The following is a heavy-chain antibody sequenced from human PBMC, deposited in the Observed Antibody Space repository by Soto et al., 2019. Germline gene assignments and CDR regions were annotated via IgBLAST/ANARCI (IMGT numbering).Heavy chain of an antibody. Sequence: QVQLVESGGQVVQPGRSLRLSCAASGFTFSNYAMHWVRQTPGKGLEWVAVTSSDGSHTFYADSVKGRCAISRDNSKSILFLQMNSLTPEYTAMYYCAEGYYRTTLAYIGYWGQGTLVTVTS. D-gene: IGHD1-1*01. CDR2: TSSDGSHT. CDR3: AEGYYRTTLAYIGY. J-gene: IGHJ4*02. CDR1: GFTFSNYA. V-gene: IGHV3-30*09.